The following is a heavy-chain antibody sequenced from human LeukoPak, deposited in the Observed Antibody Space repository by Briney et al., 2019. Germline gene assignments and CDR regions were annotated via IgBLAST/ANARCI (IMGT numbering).Heavy chain of an antibody. J-gene: IGHJ6*03. CDR1: GFTFSSYE. Sequence: GGSLRLSCAASGFTFSSYEMNWVRQAPGKGLEWVSYISSSGRTIYYADSVKGRFTISRDNAKNSLYLQMNSLRAEDTAVYYCARDTGAWIQNMHYYMDVWGKGTTVTVSS. CDR3: ARDTGAWIQNMHYYMDV. D-gene: IGHD5-18*01. V-gene: IGHV3-48*03. CDR2: ISSSGRTI.